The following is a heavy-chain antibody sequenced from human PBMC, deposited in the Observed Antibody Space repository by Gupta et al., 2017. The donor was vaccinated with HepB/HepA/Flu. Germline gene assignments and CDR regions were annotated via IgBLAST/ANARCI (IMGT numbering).Heavy chain of an antibody. J-gene: IGHJ5*02. CDR1: GDSIISPDYY. D-gene: IGHD3-22*01. Sequence: QLQLQESGPGLVKPSETLSLTCTVSGDSIISPDYYWGWIRQSPGKGLEWIGNVYYNGSTYQNPSLKSRVTISVDTSKNQLSLKLTSVTAADTAVYHCAGKGYYYSHGYYGWFDPWGQGTLVTVSS. CDR3: AGKGYYYSHGYYGWFDP. V-gene: IGHV4-39*01. CDR2: VYYNGST.